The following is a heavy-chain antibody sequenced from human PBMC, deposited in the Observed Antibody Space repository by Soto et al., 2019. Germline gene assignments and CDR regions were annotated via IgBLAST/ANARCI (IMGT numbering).Heavy chain of an antibody. Sequence: GESLKISCAASGFTFSSYSMNWVRQAPGKGLEWVSSISSSSSYIYYADSVKGRFTISRDNAKNSLYLQMNSLRAEDTAVYYCARDGELLSGPHDYWGQGTLVTVSS. J-gene: IGHJ4*02. V-gene: IGHV3-21*01. CDR3: ARDGELLSGPHDY. CDR1: GFTFSSYS. CDR2: ISSSSSYI. D-gene: IGHD1-26*01.